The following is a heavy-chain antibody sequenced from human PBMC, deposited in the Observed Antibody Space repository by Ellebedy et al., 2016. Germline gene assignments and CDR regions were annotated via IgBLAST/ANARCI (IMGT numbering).Heavy chain of an antibody. V-gene: IGHV3-7*03. CDR2: IKEDGSDT. Sequence: GGSLRLSCAASGFTFSNYWMNWVRQAPGKGLEWVANIKEDGSDTYYVDSVKGRFTISRDNAKNSLYLQMNSLRAEDTAVYYCARDAEWGQGTLVTVS. CDR1: GFTFSNYW. J-gene: IGHJ4*02. CDR3: ARDAE.